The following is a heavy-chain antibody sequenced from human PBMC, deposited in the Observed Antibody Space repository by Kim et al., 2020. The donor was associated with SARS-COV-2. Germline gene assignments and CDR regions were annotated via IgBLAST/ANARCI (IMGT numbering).Heavy chain of an antibody. CDR2: ISWNSGSI. D-gene: IGHD6-6*01. J-gene: IGHJ6*02. V-gene: IGHV3-9*01. CDR1: GFTFGDYA. Sequence: GGSLRLSCAASGFTFGDYAMHWVRQAPGKGLEWVSGISWNSGSIGYADSVKGRFTISRDNAKNSLYLQMNSLRAEDTALYYCAKDMGSSRPRSSYGMDVWGQGTTVTVSS. CDR3: AKDMGSSRPRSSYGMDV.